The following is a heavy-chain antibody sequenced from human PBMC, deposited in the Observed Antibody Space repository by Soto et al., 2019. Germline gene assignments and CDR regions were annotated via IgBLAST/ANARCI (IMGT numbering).Heavy chain of an antibody. D-gene: IGHD3-10*01. V-gene: IGHV1-18*04. CDR1: GYIFTTYS. CDR3: AREAFGVQASWFDP. J-gene: IGHJ5*02. CDR2: VSASNGKT. Sequence: ASVKVSWKASGYIFTTYSITWVRQAPGQGLEWMGWVSASNGKTNYAQKFEDRVTMTTDTSTTTAYMELRSLRSDDTAVYYCAREAFGVQASWFDPWGQGTLVTVSS.